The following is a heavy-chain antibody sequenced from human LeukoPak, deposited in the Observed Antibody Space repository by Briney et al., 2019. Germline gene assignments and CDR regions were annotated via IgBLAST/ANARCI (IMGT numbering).Heavy chain of an antibody. CDR1: GYTFTCYY. Sequence: GASVKVSCKASGYTFTCYYMHWVRQAPGQGLEWMGRINPNSGGTNYAQKFQGRVTMTRDTSISTAYMELSRLRSDDTAVYYCARANSMVRGENWFDPWGQGTLVTDSS. CDR2: INPNSGGT. V-gene: IGHV1-2*06. D-gene: IGHD3-10*01. J-gene: IGHJ5*02. CDR3: ARANSMVRGENWFDP.